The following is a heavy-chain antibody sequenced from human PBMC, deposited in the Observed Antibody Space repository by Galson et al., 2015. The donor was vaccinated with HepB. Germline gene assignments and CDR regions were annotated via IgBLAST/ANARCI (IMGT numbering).Heavy chain of an antibody. CDR1: GGTFSSYA. D-gene: IGHD1-14*01. Sequence: SVKVSCKASGGTFSSYAISWVRQAPGQGLEWMGGIIPIFGTANYAQKFQGRVTITADESTSTAYMELSSLRSEDTAVYYCARDITARYYYYYGMDVWGQGTTVTVSS. CDR2: IIPIFGTA. V-gene: IGHV1-69*13. J-gene: IGHJ6*02. CDR3: ARDITARYYYYYGMDV.